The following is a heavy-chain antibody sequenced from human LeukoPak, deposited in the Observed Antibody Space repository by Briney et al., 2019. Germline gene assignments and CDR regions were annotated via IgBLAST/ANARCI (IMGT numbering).Heavy chain of an antibody. CDR2: ISSSGSTI. J-gene: IGHJ4*02. D-gene: IGHD3-22*01. Sequence: GGSLRLSCAASGFTFSSYEMNWVRQAPGKGLEWVSYISSSGSTIYYADSVKGRFTISRDNAKNSLYLQMNSLRAEDTAVYYCARVLYYYDSSGFFDYWGQGTLVTVSS. CDR3: ARVLYYYDSSGFFDY. V-gene: IGHV3-48*03. CDR1: GFTFSSYE.